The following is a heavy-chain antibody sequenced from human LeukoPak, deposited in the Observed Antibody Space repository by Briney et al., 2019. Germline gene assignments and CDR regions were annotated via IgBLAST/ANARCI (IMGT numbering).Heavy chain of an antibody. CDR3: ASPAGTTLDYFDY. D-gene: IGHD1-7*01. V-gene: IGHV1-69*13. CDR1: GGTFSSYA. CDR2: IIPIFGTA. Sequence: SVKVSCKASGGTFSSYAISWVRQAPGQGLEWIGGIIPIFGTANYAQKFQGRVTITADESTSTAYMELSSLRSEDTAVYYCASPAGTTLDYFDYWGQGTLVTVSS. J-gene: IGHJ4*02.